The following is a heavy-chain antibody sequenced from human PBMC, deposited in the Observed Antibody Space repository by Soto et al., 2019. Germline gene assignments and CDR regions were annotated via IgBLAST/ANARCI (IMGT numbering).Heavy chain of an antibody. V-gene: IGHV3-7*01. CDR3: AIFSSSFYYYYGMDV. CDR2: IKQDGSEK. D-gene: IGHD6-6*01. CDR1: GFTFSSYW. J-gene: IGHJ6*02. Sequence: LRLSCAASGFTFSSYWMSWVRQAPGKGLEWVANIKQDGSEKYYVDSVKGRFTISRDNAKNSLYLQMNSLRAEDTAVYYCAIFSSSFYYYYGMDVWGQGTTVTVSS.